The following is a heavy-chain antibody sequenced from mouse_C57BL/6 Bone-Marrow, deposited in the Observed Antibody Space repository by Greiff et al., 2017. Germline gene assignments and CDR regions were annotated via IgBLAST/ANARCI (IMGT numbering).Heavy chain of an antibody. CDR3: ARGSSIYYDYDCFDY. CDR2: IDPSDSYT. V-gene: IGHV1-50*01. CDR1: GYTFTSYW. J-gene: IGHJ2*01. Sequence: VQLQQPGAELVKPGASVKLSCKASGYTFTSYWMQWVKQRPGQGLEWIGEIDPSDSYTNYNQKFKGKATLTVDTSSSTAYMQLSSLTSEDSAVYYCARGSSIYYDYDCFDYWGQGTTLTVSS. D-gene: IGHD2-4*01.